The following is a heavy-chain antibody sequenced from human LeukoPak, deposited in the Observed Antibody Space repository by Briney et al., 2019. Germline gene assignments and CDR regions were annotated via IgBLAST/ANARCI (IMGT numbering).Heavy chain of an antibody. D-gene: IGHD3-3*01. CDR1: GYTFTSYG. J-gene: IGHJ5*02. Sequence: EASVKVSCKASGYTFTSYGVSWVRQAPGQGLEWMGRINPNSGGTNYAQKFQGRVTMTRNTSISTAYMELSSLRSEDTAVYYCARGPWVWSGYPQDNWFDPWGQGTLVTVSS. CDR2: INPNSGGT. V-gene: IGHV1-8*02. CDR3: ARGPWVWSGYPQDNWFDP.